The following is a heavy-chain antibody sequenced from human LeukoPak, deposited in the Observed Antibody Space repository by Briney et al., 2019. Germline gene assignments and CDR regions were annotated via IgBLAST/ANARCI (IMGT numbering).Heavy chain of an antibody. V-gene: IGHV3-23*01. Sequence: TGGSLRLSCAASGFTFSIYAMSWVRQAPGKGLEWVSAISGSGGSTYYADSVKGRFTISGDNSKNTLYLQMNSLRAEDTAVYYCARGYGSGSPGIDYWGQGTLVTVSS. J-gene: IGHJ4*02. CDR2: ISGSGGST. CDR1: GFTFSIYA. CDR3: ARGYGSGSPGIDY. D-gene: IGHD3-10*01.